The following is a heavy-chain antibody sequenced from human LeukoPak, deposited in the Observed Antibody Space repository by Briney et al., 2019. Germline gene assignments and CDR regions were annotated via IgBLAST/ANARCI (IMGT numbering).Heavy chain of an antibody. Sequence: ASVQVSCKASGYIFTGYYMHWVRQAPGQGLEWMGWINPNSGGTNYAQKFQGRVAMTRDTSISTAYMELSRLRSDDTAVYYCARGLWVGVVGACNYWGQGTLVTVSS. J-gene: IGHJ4*02. CDR3: ARGLWVGVVGACNY. V-gene: IGHV1-2*02. CDR1: GYIFTGYY. CDR2: INPNSGGT. D-gene: IGHD3-10*01.